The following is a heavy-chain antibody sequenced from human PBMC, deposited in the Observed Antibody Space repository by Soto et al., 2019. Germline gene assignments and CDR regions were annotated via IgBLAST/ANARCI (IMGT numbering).Heavy chain of an antibody. D-gene: IGHD2-2*01. J-gene: IGHJ6*04. CDR2: IKNKANSYTT. V-gene: IGHV3-72*01. CDR3: TRVELCGSARCHRVLDV. CDR1: GFTFSDHY. Sequence: EVQLVESGGGLVQPGGSLILSCAASGFTFSDHYMDLVRQAPGEGLEWVGRIKNKANSYTTEYAASVEDRFTISRDDSRNSLFLQMNCLKAEDTAVYYCTRVELCGSARCHRVLDVWGKGTTVTVSS.